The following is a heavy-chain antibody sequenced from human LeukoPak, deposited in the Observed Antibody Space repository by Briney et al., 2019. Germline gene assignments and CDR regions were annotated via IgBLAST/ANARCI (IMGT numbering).Heavy chain of an antibody. Sequence: GGSLRLSCAASGFTLSNYAMSWVRQAPGKGLEWVSSIHYNGDSTYYADSVKDRFTISRDNSKNTLYLQMNSLRVEDTAVYYCAKVIREVDMSHDYWGQGALVTVSS. CDR3: AKVIREVDMSHDY. V-gene: IGHV3-23*01. CDR2: IHYNGDST. CDR1: GFTLSNYA. D-gene: IGHD5-24*01. J-gene: IGHJ4*02.